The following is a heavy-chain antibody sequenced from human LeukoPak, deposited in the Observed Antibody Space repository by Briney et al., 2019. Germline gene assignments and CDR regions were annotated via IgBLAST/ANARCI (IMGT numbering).Heavy chain of an antibody. CDR3: ARILTGYDAFDF. CDR1: GFTFSSYW. D-gene: IGHD3-9*01. CDR2: IRQDGSEK. J-gene: IGHJ4*02. V-gene: IGHV3-7*01. Sequence: GGSLRLSCAASGFTFSSYWMSWVRQAPGKGLEWVANIRQDGSEKYYVDSVKGRFTISRDNAKNSLYLQMDSLSVDDTAVYYCARILTGYDAFDFWGQGTLVTVSS.